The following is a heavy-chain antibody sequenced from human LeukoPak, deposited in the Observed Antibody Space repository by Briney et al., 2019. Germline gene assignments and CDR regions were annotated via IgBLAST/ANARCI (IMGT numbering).Heavy chain of an antibody. V-gene: IGHV3-66*02. CDR3: VKQSKYYYYMDV. D-gene: IGHD6-19*01. CDR1: GFTVSSNY. Sequence: PGGSLRLSCAASGFTVSSNYMSWVRQAPGKGLEWVSVIYSGGSTYYADSVKGRFTISRDNSKNTLYPQMNSLRAEDTAVYYCVKQSKYYYYMDVWGKGTTVTVSS. CDR2: IYSGGST. J-gene: IGHJ6*03.